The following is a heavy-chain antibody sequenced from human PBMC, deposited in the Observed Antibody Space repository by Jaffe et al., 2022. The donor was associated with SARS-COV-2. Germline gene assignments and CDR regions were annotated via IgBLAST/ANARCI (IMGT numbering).Heavy chain of an antibody. J-gene: IGHJ6*02. V-gene: IGHV3-15*01. CDR2: IKSKTDGGTT. Sequence: EVQLVESGGGLVKPGGSLRLSCAASGFTFSNAWMSWVRQAPGKGLEWVGRIKSKTDGGTTDYAAPVKGRFTISRDDSKNTLYLQMNSLKTEDTAVYYCTTESSSGYYWGFGDYYYYYGMDVWGQGTTVTVSS. CDR3: TTESSSGYYWGFGDYYYYYGMDV. D-gene: IGHD3-22*01. CDR1: GFTFSNAW.